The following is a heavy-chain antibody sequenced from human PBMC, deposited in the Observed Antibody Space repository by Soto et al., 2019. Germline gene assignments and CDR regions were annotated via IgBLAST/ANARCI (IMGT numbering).Heavy chain of an antibody. V-gene: IGHV1-69*13. CDR3: ARGVVPAAMGYGMDV. Sequence: GASVKVSCKASGGTFSSYAISWVRQAPGQGLEWMGGIIPIFGTANYAQKFQGRVTITADESTSTAYMELSSLRSEDTAEYYCARGVVPAAMGYGMDVWGHGTTVPVSS. CDR2: IIPIFGTA. J-gene: IGHJ6*02. D-gene: IGHD2-2*01. CDR1: GGTFSSYA.